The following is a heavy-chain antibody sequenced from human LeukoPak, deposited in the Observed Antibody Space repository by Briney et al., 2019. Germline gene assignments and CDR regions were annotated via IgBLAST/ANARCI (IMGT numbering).Heavy chain of an antibody. J-gene: IGHJ4*02. CDR1: GGAISSYY. D-gene: IGHD1-26*01. V-gene: IGHV4-4*07. CDR2: IYTSGST. Sequence: SETLSLTCTVSGGAISSYYWSWIRQPAGKGLEWVGRIYTSGSTNYNASLKSRVSMSVDTSKNQFSLKLSSVTAADTAVFYCARENSGSYREFDYWGQGTLVTVSS. CDR3: ARENSGSYREFDY.